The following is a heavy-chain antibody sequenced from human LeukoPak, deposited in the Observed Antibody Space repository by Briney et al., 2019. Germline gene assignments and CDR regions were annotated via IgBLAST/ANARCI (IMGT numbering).Heavy chain of an antibody. J-gene: IGHJ4*02. V-gene: IGHV3-23*01. CDR1: GFPFSSYA. CDR2: ISGDGATT. D-gene: IGHD1-26*01. Sequence: GGSLRLSCAASGFPFSSYAMTWVRQAPGKGLEWVSSISGDGATTYHADSVKGRFTISRDNSKNTLYLQMNSLRAEDTAVYYCAKDFEWELPHYFDYWGQGTLVTVSS. CDR3: AKDFEWELPHYFDY.